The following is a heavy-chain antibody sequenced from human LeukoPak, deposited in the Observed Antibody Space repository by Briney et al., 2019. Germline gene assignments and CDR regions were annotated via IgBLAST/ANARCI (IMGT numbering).Heavy chain of an antibody. CDR1: GFTISGEE. CDR3: ARGGSSRPLAL. CDR2: ISGGGGPI. J-gene: IGHJ4*02. Sequence: GGSLRLSCAASGFTISGEEMNWARQAPGKGLEWVLHISGGGGPIYYRDSVKGRFSISSDTAKDSLYLQMNSLRAEDTALYYCARGGSSRPLALWGRGTLVTVSS. D-gene: IGHD2-15*01. V-gene: IGHV3-48*03.